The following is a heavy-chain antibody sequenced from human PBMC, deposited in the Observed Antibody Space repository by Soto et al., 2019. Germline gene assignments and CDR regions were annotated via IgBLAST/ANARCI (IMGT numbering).Heavy chain of an antibody. CDR1: GGSIGSSSYY. D-gene: IGHD6-19*01. Sequence: SETLSLTCTVSGGSIGSSSYYWGWIRQPPGKGQEWIGSIYDRGSTYSKPSLKSRLTTSLDTSKNQFSLKLTSVTAADTAVYYCARHGYTSGRTYFDYWGQGTLVTVSS. J-gene: IGHJ4*02. V-gene: IGHV4-39*01. CDR2: IYDRGST. CDR3: ARHGYTSGRTYFDY.